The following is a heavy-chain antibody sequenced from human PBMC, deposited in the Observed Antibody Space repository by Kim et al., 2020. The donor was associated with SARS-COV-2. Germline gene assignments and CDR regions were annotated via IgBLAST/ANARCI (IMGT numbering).Heavy chain of an antibody. D-gene: IGHD5-12*01. J-gene: IGHJ4*02. CDR1: GGSISSGSYY. CDR3: ARGDGYNIDY. CDR2: IYTSGST. V-gene: IGHV4-61*02. Sequence: SETLSLTCTVSGGSISSGSYYWSWIRQPAGKGLEWIGRIYTSGSTNYNPSLKSRVTISVDTSKNQFSLKLSSVTAADTAVYYCARGDGYNIDYWGQGTLVTVSS.